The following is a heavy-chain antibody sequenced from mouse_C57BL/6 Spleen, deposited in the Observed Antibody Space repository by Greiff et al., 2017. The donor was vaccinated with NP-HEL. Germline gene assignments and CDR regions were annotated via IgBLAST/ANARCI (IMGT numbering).Heavy chain of an antibody. D-gene: IGHD3-3*01. CDR1: GYAFSSYW. CDR2: IYPGDGDT. V-gene: IGHV1-80*01. Sequence: VKLVESGAELVKPGASVKISCKASGYAFSSYWMNWVKQRPGKGLEWIGQIYPGDGDTNYNGKFKGKATLTADKSSSTAYMQLSSLTSEDSAVYFCARGGGLLYAMDYWGQGTSVTVSS. J-gene: IGHJ4*01. CDR3: ARGGGLLYAMDY.